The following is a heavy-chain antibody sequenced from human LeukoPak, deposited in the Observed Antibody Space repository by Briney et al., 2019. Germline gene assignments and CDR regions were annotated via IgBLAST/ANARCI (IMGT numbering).Heavy chain of an antibody. CDR3: ARWTDGWFDP. J-gene: IGHJ5*02. V-gene: IGHV4-59*08. D-gene: IGHD3/OR15-3a*01. CDR1: GGSISNYY. Sequence: SETLSLTCTVFGGSISNYYWSWIRQPPGKGLEWMGYIYYSGSTNYNPSLKSRITTSVDSSKNHCSRKVSSAAAADTAVYYVARWTDGWFDPWGQGTLVTVSS. CDR2: IYYSGST.